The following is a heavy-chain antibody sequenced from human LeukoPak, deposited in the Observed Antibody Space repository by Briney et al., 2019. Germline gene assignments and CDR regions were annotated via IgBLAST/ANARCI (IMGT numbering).Heavy chain of an antibody. CDR3: ARYGYGSGSYYFDY. V-gene: IGHV3-7*01. J-gene: IGHJ4*02. D-gene: IGHD3-10*01. CDR1: GFTFSNYW. CDR2: IKQDASEK. Sequence: GSLRLSCAASGFTFSNYWMSWVRQAPGKGLEGVANIKQDASEKYYVDSVRGRFVISRDNAKNSLSLQMNSLRAEDTAVYYCARYGYGSGSYYFDYWGQGTLVTVSS.